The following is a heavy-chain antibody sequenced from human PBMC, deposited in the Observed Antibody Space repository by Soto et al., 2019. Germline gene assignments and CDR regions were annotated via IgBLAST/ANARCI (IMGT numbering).Heavy chain of an antibody. J-gene: IGHJ4*02. D-gene: IGHD3-9*01. V-gene: IGHV3-21*01. CDR1: GFTFSSYS. CDR2: ISSRSSYI. Sequence: EVQLVESGGGLVKPGGSLRLSCAASGFTFSSYSMNWVRQAPGKGLEWVSSISSRSSYIYYADSVKGRFTISRDNAKNSLYLQMNSLGAEDTAVYYCASSYDILTGYYIAPDYWGQGTLVTVSS. CDR3: ASSYDILTGYYIAPDY.